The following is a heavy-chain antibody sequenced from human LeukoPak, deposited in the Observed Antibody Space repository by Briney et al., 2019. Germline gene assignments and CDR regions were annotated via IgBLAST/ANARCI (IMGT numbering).Heavy chain of an antibody. CDR1: GYTLTELS. D-gene: IGHD2-21*01. V-gene: IGHV1-24*01. CDR3: ATETYCGGDCPVGRDY. Sequence: GASVKVSCKVSGYTLTELSMHWVRQAPGKGLEWMGGFDPEDGETIYAQKFQGRVTMTEDTSTDTAYMELSSLRSEDTAVYYCATETYCGGDCPVGRDYWGQGTLVTVSS. J-gene: IGHJ4*02. CDR2: FDPEDGET.